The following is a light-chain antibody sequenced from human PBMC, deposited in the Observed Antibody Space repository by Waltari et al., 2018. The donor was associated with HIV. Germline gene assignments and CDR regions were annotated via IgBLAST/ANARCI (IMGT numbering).Light chain of an antibody. Sequence: DIQLTQSPPFLSASVGDRLPIPCRSSQSINSYLAWYQQKPGKAPKLLIYAASTLQSGVPSRFSGSGSGTDFTLTISSLQPEDFATYYCQQLDSYTQISFGGGTKVEVK. CDR3: QQLDSYTQIS. CDR1: QSINSY. V-gene: IGKV1-9*01. CDR2: AAS. J-gene: IGKJ4*01.